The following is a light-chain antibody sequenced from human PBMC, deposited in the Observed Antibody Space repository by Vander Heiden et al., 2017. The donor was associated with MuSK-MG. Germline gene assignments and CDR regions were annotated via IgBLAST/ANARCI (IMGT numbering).Light chain of an antibody. CDR1: QSISSY. Sequence: DIQITQSPSSLSASVGDRVTITCRASQSISSYLNWYQQKQGKAPKLLIYAASSLQSGVPSRFSGSGSGTDFTLTISSLQPEDFATYYCQQSYSTPLTFGGGTKLEIK. V-gene: IGKV1-39*01. CDR3: QQSYSTPLT. J-gene: IGKJ4*01. CDR2: AAS.